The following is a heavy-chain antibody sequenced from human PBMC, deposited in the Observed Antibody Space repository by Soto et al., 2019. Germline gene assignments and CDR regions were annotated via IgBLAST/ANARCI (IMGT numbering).Heavy chain of an antibody. Sequence: QVQLVQSGAEVKRPGSSVKVSCKASGDTFNFYSINWVRQAPGLGLEWMGRVNPIVSMSNYAQKFQVRVTMNADKSTSTAYMELSSLRSEYTAIYYCARSYGAGYRAFDSWGQGALVTVSS. CDR2: VNPIVSMS. CDR3: ARSYGAGYRAFDS. CDR1: GDTFNFYS. V-gene: IGHV1-69*02. D-gene: IGHD3-10*01. J-gene: IGHJ4*02.